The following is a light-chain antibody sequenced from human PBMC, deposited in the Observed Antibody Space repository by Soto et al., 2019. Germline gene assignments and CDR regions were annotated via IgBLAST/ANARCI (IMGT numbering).Light chain of an antibody. CDR2: GNI. Sequence: QSVLTQPASVSGAPGQRVTISCTGSSSNLGADYDVHWYQLLPGTAPKLLIYGNINRPSGVPDRFSGSKSATSASLAITGLQAEDEADYYCQSYDSSLSAYVFGAGTKVTVL. V-gene: IGLV1-40*01. J-gene: IGLJ1*01. CDR3: QSYDSSLSAYV. CDR1: SSNLGADYD.